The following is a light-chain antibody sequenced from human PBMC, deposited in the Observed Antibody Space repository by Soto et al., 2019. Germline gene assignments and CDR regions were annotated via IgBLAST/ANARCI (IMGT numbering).Light chain of an antibody. Sequence: QSVLTQPPSVSGAPGQRVTISCTGSSSNIGAGYDVHWYQQLPGTDPKLLIYGNSNRPSGVPDRFSGSKSGTSASLAITGLQADDEADYSCQSYDSSLSGSVFGGGTKLTVL. CDR1: SSNIGAGYD. V-gene: IGLV1-40*01. CDR2: GNS. CDR3: QSYDSSLSGSV. J-gene: IGLJ3*02.